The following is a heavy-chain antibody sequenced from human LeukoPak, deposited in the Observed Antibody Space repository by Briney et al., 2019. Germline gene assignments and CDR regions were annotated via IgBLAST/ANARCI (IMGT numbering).Heavy chain of an antibody. V-gene: IGHV1-69*05. CDR2: IIPIFGTA. D-gene: IGHD6-6*01. J-gene: IGHJ4*02. Sequence: SVKVSCNASGGTFSSYAISWVRQAPGQGLEWMGGIIPIFGTANYAQKFQGRVTITTDESTSTAYMELSSLRSEDTAVYYCAREGAAPIDYWGQGTLVTVSS. CDR3: AREGAAPIDY. CDR1: GGTFSSYA.